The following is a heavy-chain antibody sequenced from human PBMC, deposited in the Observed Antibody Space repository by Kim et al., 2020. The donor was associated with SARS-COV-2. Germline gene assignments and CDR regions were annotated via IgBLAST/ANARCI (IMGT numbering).Heavy chain of an antibody. V-gene: IGHV1-24*01. D-gene: IGHD1-26*01. CDR3: ATALVVVGATLSDYDYCVMYV. CDR2: FDPDDGGT. Sequence: ASVKVSCKVSGYTLTEFSMHWVRQAPGKGLEWMGGFDPDDGGTIYAQKFQGRVTMTEDTSTDTAYMELSSLRSEDTAVYYCATALVVVGATLSDYDYCVMYVWRKGTTVPVSS. J-gene: IGHJ6*04. CDR1: GYTLTEFS.